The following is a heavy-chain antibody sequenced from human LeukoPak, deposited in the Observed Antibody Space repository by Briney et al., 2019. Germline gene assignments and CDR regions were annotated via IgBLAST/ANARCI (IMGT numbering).Heavy chain of an antibody. CDR2: ISWNSGSI. Sequence: GGSLRLSCAASGFTFDDYAMHWVRQAPGKGLEWVSGISWNSGSIGYADSVKGRFTISRDNAKNSLCLQMNSLRAEDTALYYCAKGFTFGGVIDNSIDYWGQGTLVTVSS. V-gene: IGHV3-9*01. D-gene: IGHD3-16*02. CDR1: GFTFDDYA. CDR3: AKGFTFGGVIDNSIDY. J-gene: IGHJ4*02.